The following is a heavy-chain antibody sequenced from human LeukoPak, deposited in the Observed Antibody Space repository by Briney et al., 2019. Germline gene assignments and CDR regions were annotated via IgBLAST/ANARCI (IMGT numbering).Heavy chain of an antibody. V-gene: IGHV3-7*01. CDR3: ARESEGYCSGGSCYSSWFDP. Sequence: QPGGSLRLSWAASEFTFSSYWMSWVRQAPGKGLEWVANIKQDGSEKYYVDSVKGRFTISRDNAKNSLYLQMNSLRAEDTAVYYCARESEGYCSGGSCYSSWFDPWGQGTLVTVSS. D-gene: IGHD2-15*01. CDR1: EFTFSSYW. CDR2: IKQDGSEK. J-gene: IGHJ5*02.